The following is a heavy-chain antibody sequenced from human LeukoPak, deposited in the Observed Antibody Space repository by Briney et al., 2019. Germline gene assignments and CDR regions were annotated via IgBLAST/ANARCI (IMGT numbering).Heavy chain of an antibody. J-gene: IGHJ5*02. D-gene: IGHD6-13*01. CDR3: AWSIAAAGTAWFDP. Sequence: PSETLSLTCTVSGGSISSGDYYWSWIRQPPGKGLEWIGYIYYSGSTYYNPSLKSRVTISVDTSKNQFSLKLSSVTAADTAVYYCAWSIAAAGTAWFDPWGQETLVTVSS. V-gene: IGHV4-30-4*01. CDR2: IYYSGST. CDR1: GGSISSGDYY.